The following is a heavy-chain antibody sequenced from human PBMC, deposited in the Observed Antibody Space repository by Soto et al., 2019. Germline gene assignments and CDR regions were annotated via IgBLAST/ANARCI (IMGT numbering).Heavy chain of an antibody. CDR2: INPKSGGT. J-gene: IGHJ2*01. CDR3: ARGGCDGFCWYFDL. Sequence: QVQLVQSGAEVKKPGASVKVSCKASGYTFTGNYMHWVRQAPGQGLEWMGWINPKSGGTNYAQKFQGRVTMTRDTSISTDYMELSRLTSDDTAVYYCARGGCDGFCWYFDLWGRGTLVTVSS. D-gene: IGHD2-21*02. V-gene: IGHV1-2*02. CDR1: GYTFTGNY.